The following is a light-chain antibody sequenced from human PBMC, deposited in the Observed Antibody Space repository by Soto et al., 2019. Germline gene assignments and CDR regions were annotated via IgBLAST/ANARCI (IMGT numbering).Light chain of an antibody. CDR3: RQTNSSTGT. CDR1: QSVSSNY. Sequence: ELVLTQSPGTLSFSPGERATLSCRASQSVSSNYLAWYQQKPGQAPGLLLYGASSRATGIPDRFSSSGSGTDFTLTISRLKPVDFAVDYCRQTNSSTGTCGQESTVETK. V-gene: IGKV3-20*01. CDR2: GAS. J-gene: IGKJ1*01.